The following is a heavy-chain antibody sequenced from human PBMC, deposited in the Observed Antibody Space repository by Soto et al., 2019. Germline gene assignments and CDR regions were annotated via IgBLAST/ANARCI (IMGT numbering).Heavy chain of an antibody. CDR3: ARVVDYGTRVDY. J-gene: IGHJ4*02. Sequence: EVQLVESGGGLIQPGGSLRLSCAASGFTVSSNYMSWVRQAPGKGLEWVSVIYGATSTYYVDSVKGRFTISRDNSKNTLYLQMDSLRAEDTAVYYCARVVDYGTRVDYWGQGTLVTVSS. V-gene: IGHV3-53*01. CDR2: IYGATST. CDR1: GFTVSSNY. D-gene: IGHD4-17*01.